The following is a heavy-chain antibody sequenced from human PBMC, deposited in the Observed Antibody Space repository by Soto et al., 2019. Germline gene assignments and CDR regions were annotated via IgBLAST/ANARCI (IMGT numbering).Heavy chain of an antibody. V-gene: IGHV4-39*01. CDR2: IYYSGST. CDR3: ARMSVAVAGAYYYYYGMDV. J-gene: IGHJ6*02. CDR1: GGSISSSSYY. Sequence: LSLTCTVSGGSISSSSYYWGWIRQPPGKGLEWIGSIYYSGSTYYNPSLKRRVTISVDTSKNQYSLKLSSVTAADTAVYYCARMSVAVAGAYYYYYGMDVWGQGTTVTVSS. D-gene: IGHD6-19*01.